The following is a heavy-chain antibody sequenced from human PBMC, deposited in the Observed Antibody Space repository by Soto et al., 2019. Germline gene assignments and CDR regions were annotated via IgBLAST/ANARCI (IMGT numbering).Heavy chain of an antibody. CDR3: ARDLGSEQWFFDN. J-gene: IGHJ4*02. CDR2: IHNSGST. D-gene: IGHD6-19*01. Sequence: QVQLQESGPGLVKPSQTLSLTCLVSGASVSGDGSYCSWIRQHPGKGLEFIGYIHNSGSTYSNPSLEIRVAMSIATSKNQFSLRLSSVTAADSAVYFCARDLGSEQWFFDNWGQGILVTVSS. CDR1: GASVSGDGSY. V-gene: IGHV4-31*03.